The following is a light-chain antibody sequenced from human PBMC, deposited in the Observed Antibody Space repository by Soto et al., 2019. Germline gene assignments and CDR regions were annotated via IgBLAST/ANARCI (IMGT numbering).Light chain of an antibody. V-gene: IGLV2-14*01. CDR1: SSDVGAYNY. CDR2: EVS. J-gene: IGLJ1*01. Sequence: QSVLTQPASVPGSLGQSITISCTGTSSDVGAYNYVSWYQQQPGKAPKLMISEVSNRPSGVSNRFSGSKSGNTASLIISGLQAEDEADYYCCSFTSITTYVCGTGTKVTV. CDR3: CSFTSITTYV.